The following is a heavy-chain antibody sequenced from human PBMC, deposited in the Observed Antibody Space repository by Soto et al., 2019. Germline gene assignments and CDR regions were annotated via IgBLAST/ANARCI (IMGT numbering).Heavy chain of an antibody. CDR2: ISAYNGNT. CDR3: ARASDRPYCGGDCYQYNWFDP. CDR1: GHTFTSYG. J-gene: IGHJ5*02. V-gene: IGHV1-18*01. Sequence: ASVKVSCKASGHTFTSYGISWVRQAPGQGLEWMGWISAYNGNTNYAQKLQGRVTMTTDTSTSTAYMELRSLRSDDTAVYYCARASDRPYCGGDCYQYNWFDPWGQGTLVTVSS. D-gene: IGHD2-21*02.